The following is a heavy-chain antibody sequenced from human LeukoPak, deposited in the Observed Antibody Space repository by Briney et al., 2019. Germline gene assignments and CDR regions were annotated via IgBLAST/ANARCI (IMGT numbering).Heavy chain of an antibody. CDR2: ISSSGSTI. CDR1: GFAFSSYG. V-gene: IGHV3-48*04. D-gene: IGHD4-17*01. J-gene: IGHJ3*02. Sequence: GGSLRLSCAASGFAFSSYGMHWVRQAPGKGLEWVSYISSSGSTIYYADSVKGRFTISRDNAKNSLYLQMNSLRAEDTAVYYCAREEALLGDYGHAFDIWGQGTMVTVSS. CDR3: AREEALLGDYGHAFDI.